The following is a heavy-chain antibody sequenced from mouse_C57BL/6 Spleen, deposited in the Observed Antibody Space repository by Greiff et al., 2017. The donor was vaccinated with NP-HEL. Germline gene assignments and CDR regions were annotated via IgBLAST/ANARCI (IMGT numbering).Heavy chain of an antibody. J-gene: IGHJ2*01. CDR2: IYPGSGST. D-gene: IGHD1-1*01. CDR1: GYTFTSYW. Sequence: QVQLQQPGAELVKPGASVKMSCKASGYTFTSYWITWVKQRPGQGLEWIGDIYPGSGSTNYNEKFKSKATLTVDTSSSTAYMQLSSLTSEDSAVYYCARGLRITTVVDYCDYWGQGTTLTVSS. CDR3: ARGLRITTVVDYCDY. V-gene: IGHV1-55*01.